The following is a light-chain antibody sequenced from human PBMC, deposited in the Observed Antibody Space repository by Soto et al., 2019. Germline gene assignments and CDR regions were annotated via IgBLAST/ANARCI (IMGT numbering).Light chain of an antibody. CDR1: QSVSSSY. CDR2: GAS. Sequence: EIVLTQSPGTLSLSPGERATLSCRASQSVSSSYLAWYQQKPGQAPRLLIYGASSRATGIPDRFSGSGSGTDFTITVSRLEPEDFAVYYCQQYGSSLYTFGQGTKLES. J-gene: IGKJ2*01. CDR3: QQYGSSLYT. V-gene: IGKV3-20*01.